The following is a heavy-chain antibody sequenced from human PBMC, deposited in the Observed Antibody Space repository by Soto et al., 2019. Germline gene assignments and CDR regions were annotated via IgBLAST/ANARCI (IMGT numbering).Heavy chain of an antibody. CDR3: ARGTPTTTREGSDY. Sequence: LSLTCTVSGVSITSYYWTWIRQPPGKGLEFIGYIYYSGSNNYNPSLQSRVTISVDTSQNQLSLELRSVTAADTAVYYCARGTPTTTREGSDYWGPGTLVTVSS. J-gene: IGHJ4*02. D-gene: IGHD4-17*01. V-gene: IGHV4-59*01. CDR1: GVSITSYY. CDR2: IYYSGSN.